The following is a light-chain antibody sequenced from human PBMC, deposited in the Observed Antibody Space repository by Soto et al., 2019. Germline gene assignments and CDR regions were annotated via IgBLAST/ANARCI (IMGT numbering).Light chain of an antibody. V-gene: IGLV2-14*01. Sequence: QSALTQPASVSGSPGQSITISCTGTSSDVGGYNYVSWYQQHPGKAPKLMIYEVSNRPSGVSNRFSGSKSGNTASLTISGLQAEDEADYYCNSYTSSTTYVFGTGTKV. CDR1: SSDVGGYNY. CDR2: EVS. CDR3: NSYTSSTTYV. J-gene: IGLJ1*01.